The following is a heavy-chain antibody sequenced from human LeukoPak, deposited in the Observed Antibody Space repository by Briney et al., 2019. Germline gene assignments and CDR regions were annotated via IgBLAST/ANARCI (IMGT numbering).Heavy chain of an antibody. CDR2: IYYSGST. D-gene: IGHD6-13*01. CDR3: ARRFSSWSSFDY. V-gene: IGHV4-59*08. Sequence: PSETLSLTCTVSGGSISPYYWSWIRQPPGKGLEWIAYIYYSGSTNYNPSLKSRVTISVDTSKNQFSLKLSSVTAADTAVYYCARRFSSWSSFDYWGQGTLVTVSS. CDR1: GGSISPYY. J-gene: IGHJ4*02.